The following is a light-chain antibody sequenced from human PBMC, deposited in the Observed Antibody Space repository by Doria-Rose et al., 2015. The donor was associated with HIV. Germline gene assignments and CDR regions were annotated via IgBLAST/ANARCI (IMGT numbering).Light chain of an antibody. CDR1: QSFGSTY. CDR2: DGS. V-gene: IGKV3-20*01. J-gene: IGKJ1*01. CDR3: HQYGTSWT. Sequence: TQSPGSLSLSPGERATLSCRASQSFGSTYLAWYQQKPGQAPSLLIYDGSTRATGIPDRFSASGPRTDFPLTINRLEPEDFALYYCHQYGTSWTFGQGTKVEI.